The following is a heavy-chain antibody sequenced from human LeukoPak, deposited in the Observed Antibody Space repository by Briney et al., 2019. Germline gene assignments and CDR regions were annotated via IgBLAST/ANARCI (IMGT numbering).Heavy chain of an antibody. Sequence: GGSLRLSCVGSGFIFSHYWMSWVRQAPGKGLEWVANIKPDGSERHHVDSVKGRFTFSRDNAKNSLYLQMNSLRAEDTAVYYCARGWGFSPEDIWGQGTMVTVSS. CDR2: IKPDGSER. J-gene: IGHJ3*02. D-gene: IGHD2/OR15-2a*01. V-gene: IGHV3-7*03. CDR3: ARGWGFSPEDI. CDR1: GFIFSHYW.